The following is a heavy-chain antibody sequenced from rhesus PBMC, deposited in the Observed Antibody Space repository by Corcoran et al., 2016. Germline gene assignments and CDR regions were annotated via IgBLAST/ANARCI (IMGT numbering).Heavy chain of an antibody. V-gene: IGHV4-160*01. J-gene: IGHJ1*01. D-gene: IGHD6-13*01. Sequence: QVQLQQWGEGLVKPSETLSLTCAVYGGSISSNYWSWIRQPPGKGLEWIGRIRCRGYTDYNPSLKSRVTMSTDTSKNQFSLKLSSVTAADTAVYYCAREEDSRWSGYFEFWGQGALVTVSS. CDR1: GGSISSNY. CDR2: IRCRGYT. CDR3: AREEDSRWSGYFEF.